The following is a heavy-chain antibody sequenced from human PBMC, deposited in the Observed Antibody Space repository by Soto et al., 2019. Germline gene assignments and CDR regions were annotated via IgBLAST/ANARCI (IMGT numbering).Heavy chain of an antibody. J-gene: IGHJ3*02. CDR1: GYSISSGYY. V-gene: IGHV4-38-2*01. D-gene: IGHD2-15*01. CDR3: ARAAGGGYCSGGSCYSRAFDI. Sequence: SETLSLTCAVSGYSISSGYYWGWIRQPPGKGLEWIGRIYHSGSTYYNPSLKSRVTISVDTSKNQFSLKLCSVTAADTAVYYCARAAGGGYCSGGSCYSRAFDIWGQGTMVTASS. CDR2: IYHSGST.